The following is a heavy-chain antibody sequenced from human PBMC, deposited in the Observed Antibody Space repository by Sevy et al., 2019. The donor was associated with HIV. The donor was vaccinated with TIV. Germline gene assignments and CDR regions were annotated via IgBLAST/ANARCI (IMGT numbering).Heavy chain of an antibody. CDR1: GFTVSTKY. Sequence: GGSLRLSCAASGFTVSTKYMSWVRQAPGKGLEWVSVIYSAHSTYYTDSVKGRFTISRDNSKNTLYLQMNSLRAEDTAVYHCARGKLDYGDYYYFDYWGQGTLVTVSS. CDR2: IYSAHST. J-gene: IGHJ4*02. V-gene: IGHV3-53*01. D-gene: IGHD4-17*01. CDR3: ARGKLDYGDYYYFDY.